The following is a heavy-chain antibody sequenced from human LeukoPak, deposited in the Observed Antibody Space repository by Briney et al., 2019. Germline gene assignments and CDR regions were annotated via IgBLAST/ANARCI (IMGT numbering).Heavy chain of an antibody. V-gene: IGHV4-39*01. Sequence: SETLSLTCTVSGGSISSSSYYWGWIRQPPGKGLEWIGSIYYSGSTYYNPSLKSRVTISVDTSKNQFSLKLSSVTAADTAVYYCARHEGYDYVWGGYRPSPFDYWGQGTLVTVSS. J-gene: IGHJ4*02. CDR3: ARHEGYDYVWGGYRPSPFDY. CDR1: GGSISSSSYY. CDR2: IYYSGST. D-gene: IGHD3-16*02.